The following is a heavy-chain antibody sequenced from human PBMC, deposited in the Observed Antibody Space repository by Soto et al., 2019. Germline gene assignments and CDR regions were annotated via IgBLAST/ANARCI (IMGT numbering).Heavy chain of an antibody. J-gene: IGHJ6*03. V-gene: IGHV4-34*01. CDR1: GGSFSGYQ. CDR3: ARGLILWLGKLSLRRSYYYYMNV. Sequence: QVQLQQWGAGLLKPSETLSLTCAVYGGSFSGYQWTWIRQTPGKRLEWIGEINDSGNINYKPSLKSPFTILVGTPKTQISLKLSSVTAAATAVYYCARGLILWLGKLSLRRSYYYYMNVLDKGITVTVSS. D-gene: IGHD3-10*01. CDR2: INDSGNI.